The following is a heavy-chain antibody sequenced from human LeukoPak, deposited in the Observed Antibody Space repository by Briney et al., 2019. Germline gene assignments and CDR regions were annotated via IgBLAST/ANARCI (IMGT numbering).Heavy chain of an antibody. D-gene: IGHD2-2*01. Sequence: SETLSLTCAVYGGSFSGYYWSWIRQPPGKGLEWIGEINHSGSTNYNPSLKSRVTISVDTSKNQFSLKLSSVTAADTAVYYCARGPLYCSSTSRWLYPFDYWGQGTLVTVSS. J-gene: IGHJ4*02. CDR3: ARGPLYCSSTSRWLYPFDY. CDR1: GGSFSGYY. V-gene: IGHV4-34*01. CDR2: INHSGST.